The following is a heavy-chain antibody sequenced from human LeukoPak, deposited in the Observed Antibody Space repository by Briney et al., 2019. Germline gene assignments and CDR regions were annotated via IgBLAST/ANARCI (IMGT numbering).Heavy chain of an antibody. Sequence: PGESLRLSCAASGFTVSSNYMSWVRQAPGKGLEWVSVFYSGGTTNYADSVEGRFTISRDNSKNTLYLQMNSLRAEDTAVYYCAREQFGYFDYWGQGTLVTVSS. D-gene: IGHD3-10*01. CDR2: FYSGGTT. V-gene: IGHV3-66*01. CDR1: GFTVSSNY. J-gene: IGHJ4*02. CDR3: AREQFGYFDY.